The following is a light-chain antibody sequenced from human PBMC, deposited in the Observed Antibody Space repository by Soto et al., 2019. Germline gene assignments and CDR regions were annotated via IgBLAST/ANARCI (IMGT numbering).Light chain of an antibody. CDR3: SSYTTSRTRYF. V-gene: IGLV2-14*03. J-gene: IGLJ1*01. CDR2: DVS. CDR1: SRDVGAYNY. Sequence: QTVLTQPASGSGSPGQSITISCTGTSRDVGAYNYVSWYQHHPGEAPKVMIFDVSNRPSGVSNRFSGSKTGNTASLTISGLQAGDEADYYCSSYTTSRTRYFFGTGTKVTVL.